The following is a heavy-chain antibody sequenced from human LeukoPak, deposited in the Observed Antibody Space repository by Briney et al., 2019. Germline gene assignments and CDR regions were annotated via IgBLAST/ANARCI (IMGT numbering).Heavy chain of an antibody. CDR1: GYTFTTYD. CDR2: TNPNSGNT. Sequence: ASVKVSCKASGYTFTTYDINWVRQAAGQGLEWMGWTNPNSGNTGYAQNFQGRVTMTRDTSVSTAYMELSSLRSEDTAVYFCARGTRDCTSASCYNYWGRGTLVTVSS. J-gene: IGHJ4*02. V-gene: IGHV1-8*01. CDR3: ARGTRDCTSASCYNY. D-gene: IGHD2-2*02.